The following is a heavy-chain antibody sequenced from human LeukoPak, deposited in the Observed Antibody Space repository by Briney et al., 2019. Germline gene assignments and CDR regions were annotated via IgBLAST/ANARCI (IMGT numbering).Heavy chain of an antibody. D-gene: IGHD5-24*01. J-gene: IGHJ4*02. CDR2: MYYTGRT. CDR1: GDSMSYYY. CDR3: TRITIHGNSDY. Sequence: PSETLSLTCTVSGDSMSYYYWSWIRQTPGKGLEWLGYMYYTGRTKYNPSLKSRVTFSLDMSKNQFSLKLDSMTAADTAMYYCTRITIHGNSDYWGQGTLVTVSS. V-gene: IGHV4-59*01.